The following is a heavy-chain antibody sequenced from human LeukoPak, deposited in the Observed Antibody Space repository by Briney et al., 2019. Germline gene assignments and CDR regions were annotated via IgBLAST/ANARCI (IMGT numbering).Heavy chain of an antibody. V-gene: IGHV4-59*08. Sequence: SETLSLTCTVSGGSISSYYWSWIRQPPGKGLEWFGYIYYSGSTNYNPSLKSRVTISVDTSKNQFSLKLSSVTAADTAVYYCARHVGYDFWSGSGGAYYYYYGMDVWGQGTTVTVAS. D-gene: IGHD3-3*01. CDR1: GGSISSYY. CDR3: ARHVGYDFWSGSGGAYYYYYGMDV. J-gene: IGHJ6*02. CDR2: IYYSGST.